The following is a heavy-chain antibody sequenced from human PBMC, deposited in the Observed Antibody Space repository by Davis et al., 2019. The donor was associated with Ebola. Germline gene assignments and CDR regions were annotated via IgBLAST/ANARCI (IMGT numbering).Heavy chain of an antibody. J-gene: IGHJ4*02. CDR1: VITFSSYA. V-gene: IGHV3-23*01. CDR2: ISGSGGST. D-gene: IGHD1-26*01. Sequence: GESLKISCTDSVITFSSYAMSWVRQAPGKGLEWVSAISGSGGSTYYADSVKGRFTISRDNSKNTLYLQMNSLRAEDTAVYYCAKAPGWELYFDYWGQGTLVTVSS. CDR3: AKAPGWELYFDY.